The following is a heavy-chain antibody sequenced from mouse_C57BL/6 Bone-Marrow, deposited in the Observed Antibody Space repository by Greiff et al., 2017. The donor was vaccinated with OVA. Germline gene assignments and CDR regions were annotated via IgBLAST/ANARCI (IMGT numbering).Heavy chain of an antibody. V-gene: IGHV14-4*01. J-gene: IGHJ2*01. CDR1: GFNIKDDY. Sequence: EVQLQQSGAELVRPGASVKLSCTASGFNIKDDYMHWVKQRPEQGLEWIGWIDPENGDTEYASKFQGKATITADTSSNTAYLQLSSLTSEDTAVYYCARSRRRGYWGQGTTLTVSS. CDR2: IDPENGDT. CDR3: ARSRRRGY.